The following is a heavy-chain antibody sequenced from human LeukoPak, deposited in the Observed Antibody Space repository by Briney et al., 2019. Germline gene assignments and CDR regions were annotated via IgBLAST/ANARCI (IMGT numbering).Heavy chain of an antibody. CDR3: VKAVRTYYYYGMDV. J-gene: IGHJ6*02. CDR2: ISSNGGST. Sequence: GGSLRLSCSASGFTFSSYAMFWVRQAPGKELEYVSAISSNGGSTYYADSVKGRFTISRDNSKNTLYLQMSSLRAEDTAVYYCVKAVRTYYYYGMDVWGQGTTVTVSS. CDR1: GFTFSSYA. D-gene: IGHD1-1*01. V-gene: IGHV3-64D*06.